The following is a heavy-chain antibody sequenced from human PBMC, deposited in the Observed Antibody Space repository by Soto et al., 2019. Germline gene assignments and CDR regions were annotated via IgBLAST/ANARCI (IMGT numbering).Heavy chain of an antibody. CDR2: INSDGSST. D-gene: IGHD2-15*01. V-gene: IGHV3-74*01. Sequence: EVQLVESGGGLVQPGGSLRLYCAASGFTFSSYWMHWVRQAPGKGLVWVSRINSDGSSTSYADSVKGRFTISRDNAKNTLYLQINSLRAEDTAVYYCARAGGGRAFDYWGQGTLVTVSS. CDR3: ARAGGGRAFDY. CDR1: GFTFSSYW. J-gene: IGHJ4*02.